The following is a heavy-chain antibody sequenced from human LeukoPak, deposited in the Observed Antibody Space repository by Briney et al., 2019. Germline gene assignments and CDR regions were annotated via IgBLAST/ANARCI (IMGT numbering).Heavy chain of an antibody. D-gene: IGHD5-18*01. CDR2: IKQDGSEK. V-gene: IGHV3-7*01. Sequence: GGSLRLSCAASGFTFSSYWMSWVRQAPGKGLEWVANIKQDGSEKYYVDSVKGRFTISRDNAKNSLYLQMNSLRAEDTAVYYCAREPTAASAAFDIWGQGTMVTVSS. CDR1: GFTFSSYW. CDR3: AREPTAASAAFDI. J-gene: IGHJ3*02.